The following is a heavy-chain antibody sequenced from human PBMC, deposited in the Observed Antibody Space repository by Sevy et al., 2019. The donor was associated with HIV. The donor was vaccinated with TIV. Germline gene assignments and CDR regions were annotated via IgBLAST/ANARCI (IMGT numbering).Heavy chain of an antibody. D-gene: IGHD6-19*01. CDR1: GGSVSSGSYY. V-gene: IGHV4-61*01. CDR2: IYYSGST. J-gene: IGHJ5*02. Sequence: SETLSLTCTVSGGSVSSGSYYWSWIRQPPGKGLEWIGYIYYSGSTNYNPSLKSRVTISVDTSKNQFSLKLSSVTAADTAVYYCARGGSSGWLASNWFDPWDQGTLVTVSS. CDR3: ARGGSSGWLASNWFDP.